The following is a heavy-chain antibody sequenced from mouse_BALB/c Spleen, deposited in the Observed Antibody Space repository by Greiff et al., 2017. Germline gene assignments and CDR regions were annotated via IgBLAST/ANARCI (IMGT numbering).Heavy chain of an antibody. CDR3: ARPLLLRLPAWFAY. Sequence: QVQLKQSGAELMKPGASVKISCKATGYTFSSYWIEWVKQRPGHGLEWIGEILPGSGSTNYNEKFKGKATFTADTSSNTAYMQLSSLTSEDSAVYYCARPLLLRLPAWFAYWGQGTLVTVSA. CDR1: GYTFSSYW. J-gene: IGHJ3*01. V-gene: IGHV1-9*01. D-gene: IGHD1-2*01. CDR2: ILPGSGST.